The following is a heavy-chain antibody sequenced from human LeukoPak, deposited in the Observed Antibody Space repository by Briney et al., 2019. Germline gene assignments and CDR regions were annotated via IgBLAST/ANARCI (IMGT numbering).Heavy chain of an antibody. CDR3: ARASGTFQGAFHI. J-gene: IGHJ3*02. CDR2: FDASGST. V-gene: IGHV4-4*07. Sequence: PSETLSLTCTVSGGSINSYYWNWIRQPAGKGLEWIGRFDASGSTNYSPSLKSRVTISVDESKNQFFLRLSSVTAADTAIYYCARASGTFQGAFHIWGQGTMVTVSS. CDR1: GGSINSYY. D-gene: IGHD2/OR15-2a*01.